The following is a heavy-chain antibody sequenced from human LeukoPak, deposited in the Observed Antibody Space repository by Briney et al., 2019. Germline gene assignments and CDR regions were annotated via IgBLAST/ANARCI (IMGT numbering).Heavy chain of an antibody. CDR2: IYHSGSA. Sequence: SETLSLTCAVYGGSFSGYYWAWIRQPPGKGLEWIGSIYHSGSAYYNPSLKSRVTISVDTSKNQFSLKLSSVTAADTAVYFCARAKIAARDPNNWFDPWGQGTLVTVSS. D-gene: IGHD6-6*01. CDR3: ARAKIAARDPNNWFDP. CDR1: GGSFSGYY. V-gene: IGHV4-38-2*01. J-gene: IGHJ5*02.